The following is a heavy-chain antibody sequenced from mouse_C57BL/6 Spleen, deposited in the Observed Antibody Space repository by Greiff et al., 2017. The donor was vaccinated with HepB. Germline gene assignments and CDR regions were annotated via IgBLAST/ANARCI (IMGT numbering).Heavy chain of an antibody. V-gene: IGHV10-3*01. CDR2: IRSKSSNYAT. J-gene: IGHJ4*01. CDR1: GFTFNTYA. D-gene: IGHD2-4*01. CDR3: VRDRVTYYDYDEGYYAMDY. Sequence: EVQGVESGGGLVQPKGSLKLSCAASGFTFNTYAMHWVRQAPGKGLEWVARIRSKSSNYATYYADSVKDRFTISRDDSQSMLYLQMNNLKTEDTAMYYCVRDRVTYYDYDEGYYAMDYWGQGTSVTVSS.